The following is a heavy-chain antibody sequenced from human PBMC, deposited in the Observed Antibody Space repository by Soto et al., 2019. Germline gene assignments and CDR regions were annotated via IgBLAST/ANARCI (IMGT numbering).Heavy chain of an antibody. CDR2: IYSGGNT. J-gene: IGHJ4*02. CDR1: VFTVSSNY. CDR3: ARTLSSWYYFDY. Sequence: PGRSLRLSFASSVFTVSSNYMRWIRQAPGKGLEWVSLIYSGGNTYFADSVKGRFTISRDNSKNTLYLQMNSLKAEDTAVYYCARTLSSWYYFDYWGQGTLVTVSS. V-gene: IGHV3-53*01. D-gene: IGHD6-13*01.